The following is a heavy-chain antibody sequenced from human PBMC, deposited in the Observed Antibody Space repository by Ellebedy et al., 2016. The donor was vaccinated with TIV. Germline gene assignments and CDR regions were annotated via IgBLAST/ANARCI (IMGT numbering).Heavy chain of an antibody. V-gene: IGHV1-18*01. Sequence: ASVKVSCKASGYTFTNYGISWVRQAPGQGLEWMGWISAYNGNTNYAQKLQGRVTMTTDQSTSTAYMEVRSMRSDDTAVYYCAREFSALWFGESLSGMDVWGQGTTVTVSS. CDR1: GYTFTNYG. CDR2: ISAYNGNT. D-gene: IGHD3-10*01. CDR3: AREFSALWFGESLSGMDV. J-gene: IGHJ6*02.